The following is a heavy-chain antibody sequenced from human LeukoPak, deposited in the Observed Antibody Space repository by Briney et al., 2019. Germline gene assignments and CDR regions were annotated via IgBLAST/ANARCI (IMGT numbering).Heavy chain of an antibody. CDR1: GGSISSYY. CDR2: IYYSGST. V-gene: IGHV4-59*08. Sequence: SETLSLTCTVSGGSISSYYWSWIRQPPGKGLEWIGYIYYSGSTNYNPSLKSRVTISVDTSKNQFCLMLSHATAADTDVYYCGRRPYYYGSVSSGYYFDYWGQRTM. J-gene: IGHJ4*02. CDR3: GRRPYYYGSVSSGYYFDY. D-gene: IGHD3-10*01.